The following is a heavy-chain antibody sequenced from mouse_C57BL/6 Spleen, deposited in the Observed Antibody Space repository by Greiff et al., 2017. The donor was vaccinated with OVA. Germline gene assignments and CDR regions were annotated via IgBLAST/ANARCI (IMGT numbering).Heavy chain of an antibody. V-gene: IGHV1-18*01. J-gene: IGHJ1*03. CDR3: ARRGYYGSSYGYFDV. Sequence: EVKLQESGPELVKPGASVKIPCKASGYTFTDYNMDWVKQSHGKSLEWIGDINPNNGGTIYNQKFKGKATLTVDKSSSTAYMELRSLTSEDTAVYYCARRGYYGSSYGYFDVWGTGTTVTVSS. CDR2: INPNNGGT. CDR1: GYTFTDYN. D-gene: IGHD1-1*01.